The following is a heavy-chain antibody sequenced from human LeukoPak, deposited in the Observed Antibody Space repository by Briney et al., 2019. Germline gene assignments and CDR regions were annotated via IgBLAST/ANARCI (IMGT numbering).Heavy chain of an antibody. CDR3: AGGGYTYHSNCYGAGDD. J-gene: IGHJ6*02. V-gene: IGHV3-53*04. Sequence: GGSLLHAFAASGYTLSCTYMTWVRQAPGKGLEWVSLIYRGGTTYYADSVKGRFTISRHNSMNTLYLQMNILRAEDTAVYYCAGGGYTYHSNCYGAGDDWGQGTTVTVSS. CDR1: GYTLSCTY. D-gene: IGHD5-18*01. CDR2: IYRGGTT.